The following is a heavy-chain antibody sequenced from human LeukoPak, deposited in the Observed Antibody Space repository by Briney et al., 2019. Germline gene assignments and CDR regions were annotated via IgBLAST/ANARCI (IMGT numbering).Heavy chain of an antibody. CDR1: GYTFTGYY. V-gene: IGHV1-2*06. J-gene: IGHJ6*02. CDR2: INPNSGGT. Sequence: VASVKVSCKASGYTFTGYYMHWVRQAPGQGLEWMGRINPNSGGTNYAQKFQGRVTMTRDTSISTAYMELSRLRSDDTAVYYCASAGTRNYYYYYGMDVWGQGTTVTVSS. CDR3: ASAGTRNYYYYYGMDV. D-gene: IGHD6-13*01.